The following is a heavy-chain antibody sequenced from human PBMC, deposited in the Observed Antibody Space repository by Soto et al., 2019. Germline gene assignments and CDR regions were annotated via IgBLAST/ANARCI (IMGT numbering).Heavy chain of an antibody. CDR3: PRVLVISDWHLGDGRRFYSVDI. CDR2: INAVNGDT. J-gene: IGHJ4*02. V-gene: IGHV1-3*01. D-gene: IGHD3-3*01. Sequence: VQLVQSGAEVKKPGASVTVSCKASGYTFTSFTLPWVRQAPGQRLEWMSWINAVNGDTRYSQKFQGRVTFTRDPSASTAYMELGSLRSEDTAVYLCPRVLVISDWHLGDGRRFYSVDIWGQGAPVTFSS. CDR1: GYTFTSFT.